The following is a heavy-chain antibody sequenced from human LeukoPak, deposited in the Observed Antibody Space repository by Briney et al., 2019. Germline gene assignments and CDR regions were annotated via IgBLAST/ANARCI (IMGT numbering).Heavy chain of an antibody. V-gene: IGHV4-59*08. CDR2: IYYSGST. D-gene: IGHD2-8*01. J-gene: IGHJ4*02. CDR1: GGSISSHY. Sequence: SETLSLTCTVSGGSISSHYWSWIRQPPGKGLEWIGYIYYSGSTNYNPSLKSRVTISVDTSKKQFSLKLSSVTAADTAVYYCARHSAVYAPLDYWGQGTLVTVSS. CDR3: ARHSAVYAPLDY.